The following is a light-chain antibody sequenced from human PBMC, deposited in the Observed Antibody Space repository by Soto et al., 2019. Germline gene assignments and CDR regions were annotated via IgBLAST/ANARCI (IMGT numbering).Light chain of an antibody. CDR1: QSVSTN. CDR2: GTS. J-gene: IGKJ1*01. Sequence: EIVLTQSPGTLSLSPGEGATLSCRASQSVSTNLAWYQQKPGQSPRLLIYGTSTRATDIPARFSGSGSGTEFTLTISSLQSEDSAVYYCHQYNFWPTFGQGTKVEIK. V-gene: IGKV3-15*01. CDR3: HQYNFWPT.